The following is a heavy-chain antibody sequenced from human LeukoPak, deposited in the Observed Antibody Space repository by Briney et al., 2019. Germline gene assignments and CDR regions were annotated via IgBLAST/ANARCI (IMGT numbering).Heavy chain of an antibody. D-gene: IGHD6-6*01. CDR1: GGSISSYY. CDR3: ARVTYSTSSISVDAFDI. CDR2: IYTSGST. J-gene: IGHJ3*02. V-gene: IGHV4-4*07. Sequence: SETLSLTCTVSGGSISSYYWSWIRQPAGKGLEWIGRIYTSGSTNYNPSLKSRVTMAVATSKNQFSLKLSSLTAADTAVYYCARVTYSTSSISVDAFDIWGQGTMVTVSS.